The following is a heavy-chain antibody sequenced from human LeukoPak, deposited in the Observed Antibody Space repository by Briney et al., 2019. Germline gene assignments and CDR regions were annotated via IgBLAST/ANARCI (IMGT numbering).Heavy chain of an antibody. J-gene: IGHJ3*02. V-gene: IGHV3-23*01. CDR3: ARSDTAMDMSAFDI. CDR2: ISSSGRDT. Sequence: GGSLRLSCAASGLTFGDYAMSWVRQAPGKGLEWVSTISSSGRDTYYADSVKGRFTISRDNSKNTLYLQMNSLRAEDTAVYYCARSDTAMDMSAFDIWGQGTMVTVSS. CDR1: GLTFGDYA. D-gene: IGHD5-18*01.